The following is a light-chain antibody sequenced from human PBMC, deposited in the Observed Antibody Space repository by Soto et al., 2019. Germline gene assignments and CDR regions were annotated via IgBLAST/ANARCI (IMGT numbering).Light chain of an antibody. CDR2: GNS. CDR1: SSNIGAGYD. CDR3: QSYDSSLSGHVV. V-gene: IGLV1-40*01. J-gene: IGLJ2*01. Sequence: QSVLTQPPSVSGAPGQRVTISCTGSSSNIGAGYDVHWYQQLPGTAPKLLIYGNSNRPSGVPDRFSGSKSGTSASLAITGLQAEDEAEYDRQSYDSSLSGHVVFGGGTKLTVL.